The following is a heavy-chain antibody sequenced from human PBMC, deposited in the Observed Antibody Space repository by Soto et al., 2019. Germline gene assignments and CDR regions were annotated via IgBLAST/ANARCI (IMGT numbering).Heavy chain of an antibody. CDR2: IFYSGST. V-gene: IGHV4-31*03. Sequence: QVQLQESGPGLVKPSQTLSLTCTVSGGSINSGGYYWSWIRQHPGKGLEWIGYIFYSGSTYYNPSLKYRVTISVDMSKNQFSLKLSSVTAADTAVYYCARVGGSGSPFDNWGQGTLVTVSS. J-gene: IGHJ4*02. CDR1: GGSINSGGYY. CDR3: ARVGGSGSPFDN. D-gene: IGHD3-10*01.